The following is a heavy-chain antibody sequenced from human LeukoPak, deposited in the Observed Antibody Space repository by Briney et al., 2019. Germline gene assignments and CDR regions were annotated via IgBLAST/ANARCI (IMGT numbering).Heavy chain of an antibody. D-gene: IGHD2-2*01. J-gene: IGHJ4*02. Sequence: SVKVSCKASGGTFISYAISWVRQAPGQGLEWMGGIIPIFGTANYAQKFQGRVTITADESTSTAYMELSSLRSEDTAVYYCARGPRGRGYCSSTSCYGPFDYWGQGTLVTVSS. CDR1: GGTFISYA. V-gene: IGHV1-69*13. CDR2: IIPIFGTA. CDR3: ARGPRGRGYCSSTSCYGPFDY.